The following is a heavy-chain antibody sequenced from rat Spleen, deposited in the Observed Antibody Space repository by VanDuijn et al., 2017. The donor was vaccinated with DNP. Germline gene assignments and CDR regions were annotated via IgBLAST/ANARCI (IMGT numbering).Heavy chain of an antibody. Sequence: QVQLKESGPGLVQPSQTLSLTCTVSGLSLRSNSASWVRQPPGKGLEWMGAIWSGGNTEYNSALKSRLSISRDTSKGQVFLKMNSLQTEDTSIYYCTSYYSGDFHYWGQGVMVTVSS. CDR1: GLSLRSNS. CDR3: TSYYSGDFHY. V-gene: IGHV2-1*01. D-gene: IGHD1-1*01. CDR2: IWSGGNT. J-gene: IGHJ2*01.